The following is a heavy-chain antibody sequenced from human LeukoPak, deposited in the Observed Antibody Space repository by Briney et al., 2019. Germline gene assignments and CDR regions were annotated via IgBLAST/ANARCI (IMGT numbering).Heavy chain of an antibody. CDR2: VIPIFGTP. D-gene: IGHD3-22*01. V-gene: IGHV1-69*01. CDR3: ARGLNHNDRPTDAFDI. CDR1: GGSLSNYA. J-gene: IGHJ3*02. Sequence: SVKVSCKASGGSLSNYAINWVRQAPGQGPEWMGGVIPIFGTPKYVQRFQGRVTITADEPTSTAYMELRSLTSEDTAVYYCARGLNHNDRPTDAFDIWGQGTKVTVSS.